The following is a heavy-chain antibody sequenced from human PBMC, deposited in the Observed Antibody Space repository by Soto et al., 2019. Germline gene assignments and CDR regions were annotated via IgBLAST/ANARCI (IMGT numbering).Heavy chain of an antibody. V-gene: IGHV1-46*03. CDR2: INPSGGST. CDR1: GYTITSYY. Sequence: ASVKVSCKASGYTITSYYMHWVRQAPGQGLEWMGIINPSGGSTSYAQKFQGRVTMTRDTSTSTVYMELSSLRSEDTAVYYCARVISVRSVRGVIDYFDYWGQGTLVTVSS. D-gene: IGHD3-10*01. J-gene: IGHJ4*02. CDR3: ARVISVRSVRGVIDYFDY.